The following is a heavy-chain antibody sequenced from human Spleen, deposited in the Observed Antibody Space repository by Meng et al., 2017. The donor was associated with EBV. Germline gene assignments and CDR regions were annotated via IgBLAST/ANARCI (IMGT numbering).Heavy chain of an antibody. CDR3: ARGTTGTSAPLYGMDV. CDR1: GGSISNSGHY. Sequence: GQLQEPGPGLVKPPQTRSRTCAVSGGSISNSGHYWSWIRQPPGKGLEWIGYIYYSGSTYYNPSLESRLTISVDTSKNQFSLKLSSVTAADTAVYYCARGTTGTSAPLYGMDVWSQGTTVTVSS. CDR2: IYYSGST. J-gene: IGHJ6*02. V-gene: IGHV4-30-4*01. D-gene: IGHD1-1*01.